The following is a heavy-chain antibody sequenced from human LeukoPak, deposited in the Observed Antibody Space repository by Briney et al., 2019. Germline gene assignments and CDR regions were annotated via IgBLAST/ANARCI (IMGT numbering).Heavy chain of an antibody. D-gene: IGHD2-21*01. CDR2: LSGSGTAT. V-gene: IGHV3-23*01. CDR3: AKHLGSHSFLFYYMDV. Sequence: GGSLRLSCEASQFTFSRVAMSWIRQAPGTGLEWVSTLSGSGTATYYADSVKGRFTTSRDNSKDTLYLQMDKLRADDTAVYYCAKHLGSHSFLFYYMDVWGTGTSVIVSS. CDR1: QFTFSRVA. J-gene: IGHJ6*03.